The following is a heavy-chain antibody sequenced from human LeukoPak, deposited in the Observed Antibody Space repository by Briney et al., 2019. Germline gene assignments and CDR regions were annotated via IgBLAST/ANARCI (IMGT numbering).Heavy chain of an antibody. V-gene: IGHV3-53*01. J-gene: IGHJ3*02. CDR1: GFTVSSNY. CDR3: ARVSLFRGGDAFDI. D-gene: IGHD3-10*01. CDR2: IYSGGST. Sequence: PGGSLRLSCAASGFTVSSNYMSWVRQAPGKGLEWVSVIYSGGSTYYADSVKGRFTISRDNSKNTLYLQMNSLRAEDTAVYYCARVSLFRGGDAFDIWGQGTMVTVSS.